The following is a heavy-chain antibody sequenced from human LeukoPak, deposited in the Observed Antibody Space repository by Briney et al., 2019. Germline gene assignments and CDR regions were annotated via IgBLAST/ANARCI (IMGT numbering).Heavy chain of an antibody. V-gene: IGHV4-61*01. CDR2: IYYSGST. D-gene: IGHD4-17*01. J-gene: IGHJ4*02. CDR3: ARGYGDYDY. Sequence: SETLSLTCTVSGYSISSGYYWGWIRQPPGKGLEWIGYIYYSGSTNYNPSLKSRVTISVDTSKNQFSLKLSSVTAADTVVYYCARGYGDYDYWGQGTLVTVSS. CDR1: GYSISSGYY.